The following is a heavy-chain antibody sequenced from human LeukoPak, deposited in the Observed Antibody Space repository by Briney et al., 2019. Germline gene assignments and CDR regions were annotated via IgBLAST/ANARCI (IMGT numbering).Heavy chain of an antibody. CDR1: GFTFSSYG. J-gene: IGHJ4*02. V-gene: IGHV3-30*18. D-gene: IGHD6-19*01. CDR3: AKDVEYSSGWYEGGSFDY. Sequence: GGSLRLSCAAPGFTFSSYGMHWVRQAPGKGLEWVAVISYDGSNKYYADSVKGRFTISRDNSKNTLYLQMNSLRPEDAAVYYCAKDVEYSSGWYEGGSFDYWGQGILVTVSS. CDR2: ISYDGSNK.